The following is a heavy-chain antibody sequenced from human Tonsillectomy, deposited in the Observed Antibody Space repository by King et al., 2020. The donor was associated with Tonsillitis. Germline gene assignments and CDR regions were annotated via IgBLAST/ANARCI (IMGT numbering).Heavy chain of an antibody. CDR1: GFTFSSYG. D-gene: IGHD1-26*01. V-gene: IGHV3-30*19. CDR2: ISYDGSQK. Sequence: VQLVESGGGVVQPGRSLRLSCAASGFTFSSYGMHWVRQAPGKGLEWVAIISYDGSQKYYADSMTGRFTISRDNSNNTLFLQVSSLRADDTAVYYCARGLLTPTYYYYYIDVWGNGTTVTVSS. CDR3: ARGLLTPTYYYYYIDV. J-gene: IGHJ6*03.